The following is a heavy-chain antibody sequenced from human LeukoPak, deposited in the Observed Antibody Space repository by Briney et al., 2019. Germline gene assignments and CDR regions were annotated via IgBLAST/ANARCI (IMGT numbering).Heavy chain of an antibody. V-gene: IGHV4-34*01. D-gene: IGHD2-8*02. Sequence: SETLSLTCAVYGGSFSGYYWSWIRQPLGKGLEWIGEINHSGSTNYNPSLKSRVTISVDTSKNQFSLKLSSVTAADTAVYYCARVLRSWKLYSAFDIWGQGTMVTVSS. CDR2: INHSGST. J-gene: IGHJ3*02. CDR3: ARVLRSWKLYSAFDI. CDR1: GGSFSGYY.